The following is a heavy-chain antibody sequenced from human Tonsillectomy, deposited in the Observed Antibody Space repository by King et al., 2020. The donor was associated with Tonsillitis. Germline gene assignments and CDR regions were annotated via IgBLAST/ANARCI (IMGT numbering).Heavy chain of an antibody. Sequence: VQLVESGGGLVQPGGSLRLSCAASGFTFSSYAMHWVRQAPGKGLEYVSAISSNGDSTYYANSVKGRFTISRDNSKNTLYLQMGSLRAEDMAVYYCGGGYSYGSSDYWGQGTLVTVSS. CDR1: GFTFSSYA. D-gene: IGHD5-18*01. J-gene: IGHJ4*02. V-gene: IGHV3-64*01. CDR3: GGGYSYGSSDY. CDR2: ISSNGDST.